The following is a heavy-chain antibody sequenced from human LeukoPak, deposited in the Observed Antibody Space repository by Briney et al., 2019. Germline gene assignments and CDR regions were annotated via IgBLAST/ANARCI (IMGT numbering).Heavy chain of an antibody. CDR3: ARTIYGSGSHNYYYYMDV. Sequence: PSETLSLTCTVSGGSISSYYWSWIRQPPGKGLEWIGYIYYSGSTNYNPSLKSRVTISVDTSKNQFSLKLSSVTAADTAVYYCARTIYGSGSHNYYYYMDVWGKGTTVTVSS. CDR2: IYYSGST. V-gene: IGHV4-59*01. CDR1: GGSISSYY. J-gene: IGHJ6*03. D-gene: IGHD3-10*01.